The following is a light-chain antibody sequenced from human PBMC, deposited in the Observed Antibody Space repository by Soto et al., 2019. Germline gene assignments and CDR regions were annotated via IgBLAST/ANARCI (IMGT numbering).Light chain of an antibody. CDR2: NND. V-gene: IGLV1-47*02. Sequence: QSVLTQPPSASGSPGQRVTISCSGSSCNIETNLVHWYQHLPGASPRLLIFNNDQRPSGVPDRFSASKSGTAASLATGGLRPEDEADYYCTATDDRLTGPVFGGGTTVTVL. J-gene: IGLJ2*01. CDR3: TATDDRLTGPV. CDR1: SCNIETNL.